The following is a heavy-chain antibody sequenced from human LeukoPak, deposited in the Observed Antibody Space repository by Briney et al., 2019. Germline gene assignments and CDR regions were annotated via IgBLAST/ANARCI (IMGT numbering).Heavy chain of an antibody. J-gene: IGHJ4*02. CDR3: AKGGYSYGPMYYFDY. CDR1: GFTFSSYA. D-gene: IGHD5-18*01. CDR2: ISGSGGST. Sequence: GGSLRLSCAASGFTFSSYAMSWVRQAPGKGLEWVSAISGSGGSTYYADSVKGRFTISRDNSKNTLYLQMNSLRAGDTAVYYCAKGGYSYGPMYYFDYWGQGTLVTVSS. V-gene: IGHV3-23*01.